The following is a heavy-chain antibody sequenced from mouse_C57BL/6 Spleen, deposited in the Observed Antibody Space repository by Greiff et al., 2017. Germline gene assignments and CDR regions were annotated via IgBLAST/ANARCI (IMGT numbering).Heavy chain of an antibody. CDR3: ARGTYDGLDY. CDR2: IHPNSGST. J-gene: IGHJ2*01. CDR1: GYTFTSYW. V-gene: IGHV1-64*01. Sequence: VQLQQPGAELVKPGASVKLSCKASGYTFTSYWMHWVKQRPGQGLEWIGMIHPNSGSTNYNEKFKSKATLTVDKSSSTAYMQLRSLTAEDSAVCACARGTYDGLDYWGQGTTLTVSS. D-gene: IGHD2-3*01.